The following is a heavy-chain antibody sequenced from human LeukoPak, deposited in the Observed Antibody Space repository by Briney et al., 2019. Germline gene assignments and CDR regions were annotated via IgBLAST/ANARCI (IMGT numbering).Heavy chain of an antibody. CDR1: GGSISSYY. D-gene: IGHD3-3*01. J-gene: IGHJ6*03. Sequence: SETLSLTCTVSGGSISSYYWSWIRQPPGKGLEWIGYNYYSGSTNYNPSLKSRVTISVDTSKNQFSLKLSSVTAADTAVYYCARGYDFWSGYSYYYYYYMDVWGKGTTVTVSS. CDR3: ARGYDFWSGYSYYYYYYMDV. V-gene: IGHV4-59*01. CDR2: NYYSGST.